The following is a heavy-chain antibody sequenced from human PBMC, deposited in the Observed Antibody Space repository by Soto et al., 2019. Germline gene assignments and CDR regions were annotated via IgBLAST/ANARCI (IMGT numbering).Heavy chain of an antibody. CDR1: GYTFTSYD. CDR2: MNPNSGNT. Sequence: QVQLVQSGAEVKQPGASVKVSCKASGYTFTSYDINWVRQATGQGLEWMGWMNPNSGNTGYAQKFQGRVTMTRNTSISTAYMELSSLRSEDTAVYYCARGLGSYSNYVGYYYYMDVWGKGTTVTVSS. D-gene: IGHD4-4*01. J-gene: IGHJ6*03. CDR3: ARGLGSYSNYVGYYYYMDV. V-gene: IGHV1-8*01.